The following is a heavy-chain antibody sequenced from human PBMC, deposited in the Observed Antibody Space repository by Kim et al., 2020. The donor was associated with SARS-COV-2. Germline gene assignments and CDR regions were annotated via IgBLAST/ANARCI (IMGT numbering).Heavy chain of an antibody. J-gene: IGHJ4*02. CDR3: ARAGGEGDYFDY. V-gene: IGHV4-39*01. Sequence: SETLSLTCTVSGCSISSSSYYWGWIRQPTGKGLEWIGSICYSGSTYYNPSLKRRVNISVDTSKNQYPLRLSSVTAADTAVYYCARAGGEGDYFDYWCQGTLVTVAS. D-gene: IGHD4-17*01. CDR1: GCSISSSSYY. CDR2: ICYSGST.